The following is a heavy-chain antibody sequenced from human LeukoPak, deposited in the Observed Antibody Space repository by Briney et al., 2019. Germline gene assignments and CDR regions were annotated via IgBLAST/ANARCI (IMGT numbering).Heavy chain of an antibody. CDR2: INPNSGGT. V-gene: IGHV1-2*06. CDR1: GYTFTGYY. Sequence: ASVKVSCKASGYTFTGYYMHWVRQAPGQGLEWMGRINPNSGGTNYAQKFQGRVTMTRDTSISTAYMELSRLRSDDTAVYYCASSSGWYGVYGMDVWGQGTTVTVSS. CDR3: ASSSGWYGVYGMDV. D-gene: IGHD6-19*01. J-gene: IGHJ6*02.